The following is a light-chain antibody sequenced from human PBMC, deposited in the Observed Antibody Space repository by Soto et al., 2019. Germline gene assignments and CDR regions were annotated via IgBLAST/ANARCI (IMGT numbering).Light chain of an antibody. Sequence: DIQMTQSPSSLSASVGDRVTITCRASQDISGYLAGYQQKPGKVPKLLINSASTLQSRVPSRFSGSGPGTDFTHTISSLQHEDVATYYCQKFNTAPLTFGQGTRVEIK. CDR2: SAS. CDR1: QDISGY. V-gene: IGKV1-27*01. CDR3: QKFNTAPLT. J-gene: IGKJ5*01.